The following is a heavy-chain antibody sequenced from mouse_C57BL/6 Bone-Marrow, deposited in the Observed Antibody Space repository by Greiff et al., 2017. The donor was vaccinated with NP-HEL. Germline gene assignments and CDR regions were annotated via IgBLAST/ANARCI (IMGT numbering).Heavy chain of an antibody. V-gene: IGHV1-69*01. D-gene: IGHD3-2*02. CDR3: ARGGSDAMDY. J-gene: IGHJ4*01. CDR2: IDPSDSYT. Sequence: QVQLQQSGAELVMPGASVKLSCKASGYTFTSYWMHWVKQRPGQGLEWIGEIDPSDSYTNYNQKFKGKSTLTVDKSSSTAYMQLSSLTSEDSAGYYGARGGSDAMDYWGQGTSVTVSS. CDR1: GYTFTSYW.